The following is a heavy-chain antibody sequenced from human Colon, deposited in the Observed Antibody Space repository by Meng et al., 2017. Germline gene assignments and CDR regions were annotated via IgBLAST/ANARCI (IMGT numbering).Heavy chain of an antibody. V-gene: IGHV4-4*02. D-gene: IGHD3-10*01. CDR3: ARVIYASGNMAHLDY. J-gene: IGHJ4*02. Sequence: QVQLQESGPRSVKPSGTLSLTCAGSGDSIRSSNWWSWVRQSPGRGLEWIGEIYHSGSTNYNPSLKNRVTMTVDNSKNQFSLTLYSVTAADTAVYYCARVIYASGNMAHLDYWGQGTLVTVSS. CDR2: IYHSGST. CDR1: GDSIRSSNW.